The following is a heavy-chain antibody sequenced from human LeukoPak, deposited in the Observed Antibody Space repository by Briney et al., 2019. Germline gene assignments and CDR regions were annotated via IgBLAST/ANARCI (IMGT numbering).Heavy chain of an antibody. D-gene: IGHD3-22*01. Sequence: GGSLRLSCAATGFTVSSNYMSWVRQAPGKGLEWVSVIYSGGSTYYADSVKGRFTISRDNSKNTLYLQMNSLRAEDTAVYYCARGGKGAMIVVDNYCDYWGQGTLVTVSS. CDR3: ARGGKGAMIVVDNYCDY. CDR1: GFTVSSNY. CDR2: IYSGGST. V-gene: IGHV3-53*01. J-gene: IGHJ4*02.